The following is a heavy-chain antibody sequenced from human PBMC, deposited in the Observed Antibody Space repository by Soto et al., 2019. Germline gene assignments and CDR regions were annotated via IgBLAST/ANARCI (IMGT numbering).Heavy chain of an antibody. Sequence: SETLSLTCTVSGGSISSTTYYWGWMRQPPGKGLEWIASFFIGGNTYYNPSLKSRVTISVDTPKNQFSLKLSSVTAADTAVYYCVRVPDYWGQGTLVTVSS. J-gene: IGHJ4*02. CDR3: VRVPDY. CDR2: FFIGGNT. V-gene: IGHV4-39*01. CDR1: GGSISSTTYY.